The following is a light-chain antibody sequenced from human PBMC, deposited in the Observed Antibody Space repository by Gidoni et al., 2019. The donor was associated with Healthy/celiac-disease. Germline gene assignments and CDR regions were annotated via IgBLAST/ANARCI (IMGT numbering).Light chain of an antibody. V-gene: IGLV2-23*02. Sequence: QSALTQPASVSGSPGQSITISCTGTSSDVGSYNLVSWYQQHPGKAPKLMIYEVSKRPSGVSNLFSGSKSGNTASLTISGLQAEDEADYYCCSYAGSSTWAFGGGTKLTVL. CDR3: CSYAGSSTWA. CDR1: SSDVGSYNL. J-gene: IGLJ3*02. CDR2: EVS.